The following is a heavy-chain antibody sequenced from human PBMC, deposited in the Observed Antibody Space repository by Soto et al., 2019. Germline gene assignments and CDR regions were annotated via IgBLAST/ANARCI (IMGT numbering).Heavy chain of an antibody. CDR2: ISAYNGNT. D-gene: IGHD3-3*01. V-gene: IGHV1-18*01. Sequence: ASVKVSCKASGYTFTSYGISWVRQAPGQGLEWMGWISAYNGNTNYAQKLQGRVTMTTDTSTSTAYMELRSLRPDDTAVYYCARDLPYYDFWSGYYIATPAAKGVLWFDPWGQGTLVAVSS. CDR3: ARDLPYYDFWSGYYIATPAAKGVLWFDP. J-gene: IGHJ5*02. CDR1: GYTFTSYG.